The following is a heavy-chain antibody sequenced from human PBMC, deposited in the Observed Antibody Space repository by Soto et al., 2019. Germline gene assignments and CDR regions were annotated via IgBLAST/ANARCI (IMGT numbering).Heavy chain of an antibody. J-gene: IGHJ4*02. CDR1: GLTLNIYW. D-gene: IGHD3-22*01. CDR3: ARSSSGYFDS. Sequence: GGSLRLSCSASGLTLNIYWMSWVRQAPGKGLEWVANIKQDGSEKYYVDSVMGRFTVSRDNAKNSLFLQMNSLRAEDTAVYYCARSSSGYFDSWGQGALVTVSS. V-gene: IGHV3-7*05. CDR2: IKQDGSEK.